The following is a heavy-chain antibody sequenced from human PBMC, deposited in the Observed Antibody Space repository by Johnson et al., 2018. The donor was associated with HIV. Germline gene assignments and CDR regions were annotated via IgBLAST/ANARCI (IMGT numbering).Heavy chain of an antibody. D-gene: IGHD3-10*01. Sequence: QVQLVESGGGLVQPGGSLRLSCAASGFTFSSYAMHWVRQAPGKGLEYVSAISSNGGSTYYADSVKGRFTISRDNSKNTLYLQMNSLRVEDTAVYYCASEVRGVLDIWGQGTMVTVSS. CDR3: ASEVRGVLDI. V-gene: IGHV3-64*04. J-gene: IGHJ3*02. CDR1: GFTFSSYA. CDR2: ISSNGGST.